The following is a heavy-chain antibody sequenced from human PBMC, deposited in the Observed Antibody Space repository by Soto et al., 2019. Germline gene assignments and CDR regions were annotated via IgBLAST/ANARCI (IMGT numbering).Heavy chain of an antibody. CDR1: GFTFSSYA. J-gene: IGHJ4*02. Sequence: GGSLRLSCAASGFTFSSYAMSWVRQAPGKGLEWVSAISGSGGSTYYADSVKGRFTISRDNSKNTLYLQMNSLRAEDTAVYHCAAGAARPVVRKYFDYWGQGTLVTVSS. CDR3: AAGAARPVVRKYFDY. V-gene: IGHV3-23*01. CDR2: ISGSGGST. D-gene: IGHD6-6*01.